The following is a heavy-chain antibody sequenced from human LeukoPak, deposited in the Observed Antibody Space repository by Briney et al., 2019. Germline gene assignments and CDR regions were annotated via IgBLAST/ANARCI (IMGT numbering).Heavy chain of an antibody. J-gene: IGHJ3*02. Sequence: SETLSLTCAVYGGSFSGYYWSWIRQPPGKGLEWISAVSESGGGSYYASLKRRVTISVETSKNHFSLRLSSVTAANTAMYYCAGSYGGNAVGPFDIWGQGTMVTVSS. CDR2: VSESGGG. CDR1: GGSFSGYY. D-gene: IGHD4-23*01. CDR3: AGSYGGNAVGPFDI. V-gene: IGHV4-34*01.